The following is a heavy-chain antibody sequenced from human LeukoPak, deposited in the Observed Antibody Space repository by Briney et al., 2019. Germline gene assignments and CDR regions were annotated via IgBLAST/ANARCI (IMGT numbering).Heavy chain of an antibody. V-gene: IGHV4-38-2*01. J-gene: IGHJ6*03. D-gene: IGHD6-19*01. CDR1: GFSLRSGYY. CDR2: IYYSGSA. CDR3: ARSPQFVAGLALFYYYYMDV. Sequence: PSETLSLTCAVSGFSLRSGYYWGWIRQSPGKGLEWLGSIYYSGSAHYNPSLKSRVAISLDTSKNHFSLNLNSVTAADTAVYYCARSPQFVAGLALFYYYYMDVWGKGTTVTVSS.